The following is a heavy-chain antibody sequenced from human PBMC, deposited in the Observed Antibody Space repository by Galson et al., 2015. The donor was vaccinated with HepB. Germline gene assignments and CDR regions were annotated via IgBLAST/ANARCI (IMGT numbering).Heavy chain of an antibody. CDR1: GGSISSGSYY. CDR3: AREYSSSSPRGDFDY. D-gene: IGHD6-6*01. CDR2: INHSGST. Sequence: ETLSLTCTVSGGSISSGSYYWSWIRQPPGKGLEWIGEINHSGSTNYNPSLKSRVTISVDTSKNQFSLKLNSVTPEDTAVYYCAREYSSSSPRGDFDYWGQGTLVTVSS. J-gene: IGHJ4*02. V-gene: IGHV4-39*07.